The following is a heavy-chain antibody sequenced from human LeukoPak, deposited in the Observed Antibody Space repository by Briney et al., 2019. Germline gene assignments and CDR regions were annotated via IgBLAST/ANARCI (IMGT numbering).Heavy chain of an antibody. V-gene: IGHV1-24*01. CDR2: FDPEDGET. CDR3: ATAIVNLGYSYGSDFDY. CDR1: GYTLTELS. J-gene: IGHJ4*02. D-gene: IGHD5-18*01. Sequence: ASVTVSCKVSGYTLTELSMHWVRQAPGKGLEWMGGFDPEDGETIYAQKFQGRVTMTEDTSTDTAYMELSSLRSEDTAVYYCATAIVNLGYSYGSDFDYWGQGTLVTVSS.